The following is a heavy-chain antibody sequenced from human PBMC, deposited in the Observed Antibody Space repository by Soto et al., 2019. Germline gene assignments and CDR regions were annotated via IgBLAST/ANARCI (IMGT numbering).Heavy chain of an antibody. V-gene: IGHV3-74*01. CDR1: GFTFSNYW. D-gene: IGHD4-17*01. CDR3: ATFRVDGDFVP. CDR2: INTDGSST. J-gene: IGHJ5*02. Sequence: EVQLVEAGGGLVQPGGSLRLSCAVSGFTFSNYWMHWVRQAPGKGLVWVSRINTDGSSTSYADFVKGRFTISRDNARNTLFLHMNTLTAEDTAVYYCATFRVDGDFVPWGHGTLVTVSA.